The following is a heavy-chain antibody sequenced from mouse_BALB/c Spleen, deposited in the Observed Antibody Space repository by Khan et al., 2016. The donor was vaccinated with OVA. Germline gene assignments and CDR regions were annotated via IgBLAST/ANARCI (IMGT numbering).Heavy chain of an antibody. J-gene: IGHJ2*01. CDR3: ARTARIKY. D-gene: IGHD1-2*01. V-gene: IGHV3-2*02. Sequence: EVQLQESGPGLVKPSQSLSLTCTVTGYSITSGYGWNWIWQFPGNKLECMGYISYSGSTYYNPSLKSRISITRDTSKNQFFLQLNSVTTEDTATYYCARTARIKYWGQGTTLTVSS. CDR1: GYSITSGYG. CDR2: ISYSGST.